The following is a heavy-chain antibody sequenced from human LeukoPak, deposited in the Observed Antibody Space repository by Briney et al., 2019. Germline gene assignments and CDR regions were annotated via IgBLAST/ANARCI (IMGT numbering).Heavy chain of an antibody. CDR1: GDSISSSRHS. J-gene: IGHJ4*02. CDR2: ISYSERT. Sequence: PSETLSLTCTVSGDSISSSRHSWGWIRQPPGKGLEWIGSISYSERTYYNPSLKTRVTMSVDTSENQFSLKLSSVTAADSAVYYCARPVYSSGWYIDYWGQGTLVTVSS. V-gene: IGHV4-39*01. D-gene: IGHD6-19*01. CDR3: ARPVYSSGWYIDY.